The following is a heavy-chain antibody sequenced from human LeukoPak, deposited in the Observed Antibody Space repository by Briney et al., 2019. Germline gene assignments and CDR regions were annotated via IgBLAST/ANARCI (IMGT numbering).Heavy chain of an antibody. V-gene: IGHV1-8*02. D-gene: IGHD3-10*01. CDR3: ARGGAGTYYKRDGWFDP. Sequence: ASVKVSCKASGYTSTSYSMHWVRQAPGQGLEWMGWMNPNTGNTGYGERFQGRVTMTRDNFISTAYMELSSLTSEDTAVYYCARGGAGTYYKRDGWFDPWGQGTVVTVSS. CDR2: MNPNTGNT. J-gene: IGHJ5*02. CDR1: GYTSTSYS.